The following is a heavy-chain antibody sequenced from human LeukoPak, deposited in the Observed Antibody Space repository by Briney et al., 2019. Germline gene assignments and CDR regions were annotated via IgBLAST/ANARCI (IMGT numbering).Heavy chain of an antibody. CDR1: GGSISSGSYY. CDR3: VRVMNGRDGTLDI. V-gene: IGHV4-61*02. Sequence: PSQTLSLTCTVSGGSISSGSYYWSWIRQPAGKGLEWIGRIYTSGSTNYNPSLKSRVTISVDTSKNQFSLKLSSVTAADTAVYYCVRVMNGRDGTLDIWGQGTMVTVSS. D-gene: IGHD6-13*01. CDR2: IYTSGST. J-gene: IGHJ3*02.